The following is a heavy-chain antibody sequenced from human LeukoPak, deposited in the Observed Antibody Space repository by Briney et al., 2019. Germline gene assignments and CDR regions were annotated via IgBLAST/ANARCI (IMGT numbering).Heavy chain of an antibody. Sequence: SGGSLRLSCAASGFTVSSNYMSWVRQAPGKGLEWVSVIYSGGSTYYADSVKGRFTISRDNSKNTLYLQMNSLRAEDTAVYYCARVAWPDSFDIWGQGTMVTVSS. CDR2: IYSGGST. V-gene: IGHV3-53*01. CDR3: ARVAWPDSFDI. CDR1: GFTVSSNY. J-gene: IGHJ3*02. D-gene: IGHD5-24*01.